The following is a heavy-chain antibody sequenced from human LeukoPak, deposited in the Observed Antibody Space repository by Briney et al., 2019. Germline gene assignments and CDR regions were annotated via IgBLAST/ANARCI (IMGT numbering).Heavy chain of an antibody. D-gene: IGHD5-24*01. CDR3: AKDSPRDGYIGDFDY. J-gene: IGHJ4*02. CDR2: ISGSGGST. V-gene: IGHV3-23*01. CDR1: GFTFSSYA. Sequence: PGGSLRLSCAASGFTFSSYAMSWLRQAPGKGLEWVSAISGSGGSTYYADSVKGRFTISRDNSKNTMYLQINSLRAEDTAVYYCAKDSPRDGYIGDFDYWGQGTLVTVSS.